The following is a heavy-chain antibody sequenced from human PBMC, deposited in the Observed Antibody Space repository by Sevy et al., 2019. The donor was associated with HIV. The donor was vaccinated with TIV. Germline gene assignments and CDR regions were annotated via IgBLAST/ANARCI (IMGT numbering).Heavy chain of an antibody. CDR2: ISSNTRNI. CDR3: ARTKLTAFQDFDAFDV. D-gene: IGHD1-20*01. Sequence: GGSLRLSCAASGFSYSPYAMNWVRQVPGKGLEWVSSISSNTRNIFYADSVRGRFTISRDNAKNSVFLYMNGLRADDTAVDYCARTKLTAFQDFDAFDVWGPGTAVTVSS. V-gene: IGHV3-21*06. CDR1: GFSYSPYA. J-gene: IGHJ3*01.